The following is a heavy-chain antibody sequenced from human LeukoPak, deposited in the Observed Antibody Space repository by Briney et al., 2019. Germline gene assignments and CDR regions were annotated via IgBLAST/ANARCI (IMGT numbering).Heavy chain of an antibody. D-gene: IGHD6-19*01. CDR1: GGSISSSSYY. CDR2: IYYSGST. J-gene: IGHJ4*02. V-gene: IGHV4-39*01. CDR3: ARHHSSGWYYFDY. Sequence: PSETLSLTCTVSGGSISSSSYYWGWIRQPPGEGLEWIGSIYYSGSTYYNPSLKSRVTISVDTSKNQFSLKLSSVTAADTAVYYCARHHSSGWYYFDYWGQGTLVTVSS.